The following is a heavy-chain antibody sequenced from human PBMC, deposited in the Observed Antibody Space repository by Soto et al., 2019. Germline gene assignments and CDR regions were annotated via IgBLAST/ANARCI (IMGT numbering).Heavy chain of an antibody. V-gene: IGHV3-15*01. Sequence: EVQLVESGGGLVKPGGSLRLSCAASGFTFSNAWMSWVRQAPGKGLEWVGRIKSKTDGGTTDYAAPVKGRFTISRDDSKNTLYLQMNSLKTEDTAVYYCLKVVVAAKPFDYWGQGTLVTVSS. J-gene: IGHJ4*02. CDR1: GFTFSNAW. CDR2: IKSKTDGGTT. CDR3: LKVVVAAKPFDY. D-gene: IGHD2-15*01.